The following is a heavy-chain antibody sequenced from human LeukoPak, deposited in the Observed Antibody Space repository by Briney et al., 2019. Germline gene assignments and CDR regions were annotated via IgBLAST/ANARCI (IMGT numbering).Heavy chain of an antibody. V-gene: IGHV3-48*03. CDR1: GFTLVSYE. J-gene: IGHJ3*01. Sequence: GGSLRLSCVASGFTLVSYEMTWVRQAPGKGLEWVSCISSGGTITYYADSVKGRFTISRENAKNSLSLQMNSLRAEDTAVYYCARDPRYGGSRDDAFVLWGQGTMVTVSS. D-gene: IGHD4-23*01. CDR3: ARDPRYGGSRDDAFVL. CDR2: ISSGGTIT.